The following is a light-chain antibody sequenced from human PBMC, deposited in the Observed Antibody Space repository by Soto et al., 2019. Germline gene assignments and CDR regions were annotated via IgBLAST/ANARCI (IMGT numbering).Light chain of an antibody. J-gene: IGLJ1*01. V-gene: IGLV2-14*01. Sequence: QSALTQPASVSGSPGQSITISCTGTSSDVGGYNYVSWYQQHPGKAPKLMIYDVSNRPSGVSNRFSGSKSGTTASLTISGLPAEDEADYYCSSYTRGSTLYVFGTGTRSPS. CDR3: SSYTRGSTLYV. CDR2: DVS. CDR1: SSDVGGYNY.